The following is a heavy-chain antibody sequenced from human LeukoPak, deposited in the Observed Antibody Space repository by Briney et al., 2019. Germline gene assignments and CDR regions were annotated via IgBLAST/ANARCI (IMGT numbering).Heavy chain of an antibody. V-gene: IGHV1-46*01. CDR3: ARGERQLVNYYYYYYYMDV. D-gene: IGHD6-6*01. CDR2: INPSGGST. Sequence: ASVKVSCKASGYTFTGYYMHWVRQAPGQGLEWMGIINPSGGSTSYAQKFQGRVTMTRDMSTSTVYMELSSLRSEDTAVYYCARGERQLVNYYYYYYYMDVWGKGTTVTVSS. CDR1: GYTFTGYY. J-gene: IGHJ6*03.